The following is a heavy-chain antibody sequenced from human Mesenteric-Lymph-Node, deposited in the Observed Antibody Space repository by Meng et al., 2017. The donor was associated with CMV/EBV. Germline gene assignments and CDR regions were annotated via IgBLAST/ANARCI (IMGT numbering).Heavy chain of an antibody. Sequence: SVKVSCKASGGTFSSYAISWVRQAPGQGLEWMGGIIPIFGTANYAQKFQGRVTITTDESTSTAYMELSSLRSEDTAVYYCATRYDFWSGYQNYYYYGMDVWGQGTTVTVSS. CDR2: IIPIFGTA. CDR3: ATRYDFWSGYQNYYYYGMDV. CDR1: GGTFSSYA. V-gene: IGHV1-69*05. D-gene: IGHD3-3*01. J-gene: IGHJ6*02.